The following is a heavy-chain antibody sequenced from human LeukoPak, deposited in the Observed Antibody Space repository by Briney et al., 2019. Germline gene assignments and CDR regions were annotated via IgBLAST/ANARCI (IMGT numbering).Heavy chain of an antibody. CDR2: VGSGGTR. D-gene: IGHD1-26*01. CDR1: GFKFNIYT. V-gene: IGHV3-23*01. J-gene: IGHJ4*02. CDR3: AKMRGMPREAYHFDR. Sequence: GGSLRLSCAASGFKFNIYTMSWVRHAQGKGLEWISAVGSGGTRYYADSVKGRFTISRDNSENTVSLQMDSLRADDTAMYYCAKMRGMPREAYHFDRWGQGTLVAVSS.